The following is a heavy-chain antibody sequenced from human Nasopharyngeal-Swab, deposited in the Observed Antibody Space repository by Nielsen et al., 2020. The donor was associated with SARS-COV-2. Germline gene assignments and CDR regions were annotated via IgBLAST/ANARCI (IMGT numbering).Heavy chain of an antibody. CDR2: IYYSGST. CDR3: DRAEVTAALDN. J-gene: IGHJ4*02. V-gene: IGHV4-30-4*01. D-gene: IGHD2-2*01. Sequence: WLRQPPGKGLEWIGYIYYSGSTYYNPSLKSRVTVSVDTSKSQFSLKLSSVTAAATAVYYCDRAEVTAALDNWGQGTLVTVSS.